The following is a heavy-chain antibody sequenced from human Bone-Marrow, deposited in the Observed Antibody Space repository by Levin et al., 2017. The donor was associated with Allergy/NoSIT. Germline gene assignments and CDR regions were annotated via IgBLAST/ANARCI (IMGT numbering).Heavy chain of an antibody. V-gene: IGHV1-8*01. Sequence: ASVKVSCKATGYPFSNYDINWVRQAPGQGLEWMGWMSPRSGDTGFAQKFQGRVSMTPENSATTAYMELRGLTSDDTAIYYCAREDGRGYLLYWGQGTLVTVSS. J-gene: IGHJ4*02. CDR1: GYPFSNYD. D-gene: IGHD3-10*01. CDR3: AREDGRGYLLY. CDR2: MSPRSGDT.